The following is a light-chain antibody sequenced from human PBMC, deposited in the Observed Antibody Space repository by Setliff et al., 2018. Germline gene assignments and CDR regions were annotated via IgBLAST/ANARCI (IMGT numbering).Light chain of an antibody. J-gene: IGLJ1*01. Sequence: SVLTQPRSVSGSPGQSVTISCTGTSSDVGGYNYVSWYQQHPGKAPKLMIYEVSKRPSGVPDRFSGSKSGNTASLIISGLQAEDEADYYCCSYAGSYTFYVFGTGTKVTVL. CDR1: SSDVGGYNY. CDR3: CSYAGSYTFYV. V-gene: IGLV2-11*01. CDR2: EVS.